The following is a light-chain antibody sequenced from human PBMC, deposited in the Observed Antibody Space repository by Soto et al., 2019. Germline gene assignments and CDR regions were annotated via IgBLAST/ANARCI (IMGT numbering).Light chain of an antibody. CDR3: HQYNNFMYT. V-gene: IGKV3-15*01. J-gene: IGKJ2*01. Sequence: EIVMTQSPATLSVSPGERASLSCRASQSVSSNLAWYQHKPGQAPRLLIFGASTRAAGIPAMCSGSWSGTEFTLTISSLQSEYSAIYFCHQYNNFMYTFGQGTKLELK. CDR2: GAS. CDR1: QSVSSN.